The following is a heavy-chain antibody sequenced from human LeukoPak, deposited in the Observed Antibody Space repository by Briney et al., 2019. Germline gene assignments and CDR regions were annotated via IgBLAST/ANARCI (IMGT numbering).Heavy chain of an antibody. J-gene: IGHJ4*02. V-gene: IGHV4-59*08. CDR2: TYYSGST. D-gene: IGHD6-13*01. Sequence: KPSETLSLACTVSGGSISSYYWSWIRQPPGKGLEWIGYTYYSGSTNYNPSLKSRVTISVDTSKNQFSLKLSSVTAADTAVYYCARRGSIAAAIDYWGQGTLVTVSS. CDR1: GGSISSYY. CDR3: ARRGSIAAAIDY.